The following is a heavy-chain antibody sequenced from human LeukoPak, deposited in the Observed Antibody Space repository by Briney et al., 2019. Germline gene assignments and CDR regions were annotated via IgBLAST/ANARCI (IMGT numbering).Heavy chain of an antibody. D-gene: IGHD7-27*01. CDR3: ARGRGNWGRGDYYYYMDV. CDR1: GGSISSGGYY. V-gene: IGHV4-31*03. J-gene: IGHJ6*03. CDR2: IYYSGST. Sequence: SETLSLTCTVSGGSISSGGYYWSWIRQHPGKGLEWIGYIYYSGSTYYNTSLKSRVTISVDTSKNQFSLKLSSVTAADTAVYYCARGRGNWGRGDYYYYMDVWGKGTTVTVSS.